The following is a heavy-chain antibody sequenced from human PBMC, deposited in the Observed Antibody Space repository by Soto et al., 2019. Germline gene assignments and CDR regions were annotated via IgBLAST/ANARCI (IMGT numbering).Heavy chain of an antibody. CDR3: AREVDDNWFDP. J-gene: IGHJ5*02. CDR2: IYYSGST. D-gene: IGHD2-15*01. Sequence: QVQLQESGPGLVKPSETLSLTCTVSGGSISSYYWSWIRQPPGKGLEWIGYIYYSGSTNYNPSLKSRVTISVDTSKNQFSLKLSSVTAADTAVYYCAREVDDNWFDPCGQGTLVTVSS. CDR1: GGSISSYY. V-gene: IGHV4-59*01.